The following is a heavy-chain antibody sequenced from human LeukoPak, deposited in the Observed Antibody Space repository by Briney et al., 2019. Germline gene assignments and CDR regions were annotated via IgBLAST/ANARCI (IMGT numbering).Heavy chain of an antibody. V-gene: IGHV1-24*01. D-gene: IGHD3-10*01. J-gene: IGHJ4*02. Sequence: ASVKVSCKLSGYTLTELSMHWVRQAPGKGLEWMGGFDPEDGETIYAQKFQGRVTMTEDTSTDTAYMELSSLRSEDTGVYYCATDRYYGSGNPFDYWGEGTLVTVSS. CDR2: FDPEDGET. CDR3: ATDRYYGSGNPFDY. CDR1: GYTLTELS.